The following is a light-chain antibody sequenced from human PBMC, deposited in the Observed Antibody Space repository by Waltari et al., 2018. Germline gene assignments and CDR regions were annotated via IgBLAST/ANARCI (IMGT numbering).Light chain of an antibody. Sequence: DIQMTQSPSTLSASVGDRFTITCRASQSISNWLAWYQQKPGKAPKLLIYESSTLESGVPARFSGSGSGTEFTLTSSSLQPDDFATYYCQQYNSYSLLTFGGGTKVEIK. CDR1: QSISNW. CDR2: ESS. J-gene: IGKJ4*01. V-gene: IGKV1-5*03. CDR3: QQYNSYSLLT.